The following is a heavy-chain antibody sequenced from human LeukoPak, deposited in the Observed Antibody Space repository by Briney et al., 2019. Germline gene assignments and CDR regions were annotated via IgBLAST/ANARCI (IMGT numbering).Heavy chain of an antibody. CDR3: VRVKGSYFDY. CDR2: ISSSGSAM. CDR1: GFPLSSYS. D-gene: IGHD2-15*01. Sequence: GGSLRLSCAASGFPLSSYSINWVRQAPGKGLEWVSYISSSGSAMYCVDSVKGRFTVSRDNAKNSLFLQMNSPRAEDTAVYYCVRVKGSYFDYWGQGALVTVSS. V-gene: IGHV3-48*01. J-gene: IGHJ4*02.